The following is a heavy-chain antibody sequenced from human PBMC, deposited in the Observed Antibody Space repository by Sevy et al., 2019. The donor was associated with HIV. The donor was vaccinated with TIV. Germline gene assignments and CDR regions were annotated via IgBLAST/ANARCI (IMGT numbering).Heavy chain of an antibody. D-gene: IGHD6-19*01. V-gene: IGHV3-23*01. CDR1: GFTFSSYA. CDR2: ISGSGGST. Sequence: GGSLRLSCAASGFTFSSYAMSRVRQAPRKGLEWVSAISGSGGSTYYADSVKGRFTISRDNSKNTLYLQMNSLRAEDTAVYYCAKRGSSGWGNYYFDYWGQGTLVTVSS. CDR3: AKRGSSGWGNYYFDY. J-gene: IGHJ4*02.